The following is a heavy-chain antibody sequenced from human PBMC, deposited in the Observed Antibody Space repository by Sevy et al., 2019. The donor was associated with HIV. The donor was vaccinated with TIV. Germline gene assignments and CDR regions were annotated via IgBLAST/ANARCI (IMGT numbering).Heavy chain of an antibody. CDR1: GFTFSSYV. CDR2: ISGSGGNT. J-gene: IGHJ5*02. D-gene: IGHD3-22*01. Sequence: GGSLRLSCAVSGFTFSSYVITWVRQAPGKGLEWVSTISGSGGNTYYADSVKGRFTISRDNSNKMVFLELTSLRAEDTALYYCARVDAYYDKGIDPWGQGTLVTVSS. V-gene: IGHV3-23*01. CDR3: ARVDAYYDKGIDP.